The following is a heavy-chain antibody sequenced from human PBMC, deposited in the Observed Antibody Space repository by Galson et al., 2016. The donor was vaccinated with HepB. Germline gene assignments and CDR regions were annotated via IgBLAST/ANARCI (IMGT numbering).Heavy chain of an antibody. CDR1: GFTFSXXW. J-gene: IGHJ4*02. CDR2: INSDGSYA. V-gene: IGHV3-74*01. D-gene: IGHD3-10*01. CDR3: VRDFRVADF. Sequence: SLRLSCAASGFTFSXXWMHWVRQAXGKGLVWVSRINSDGSYANYADSVKGRFTISRDNAKNTVYLQMNSLRAEDTAVYYCVRDFRVADFWGQGMLVTVSS.